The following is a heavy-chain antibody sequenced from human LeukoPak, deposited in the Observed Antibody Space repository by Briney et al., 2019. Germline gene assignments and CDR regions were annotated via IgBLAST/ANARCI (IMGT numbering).Heavy chain of an antibody. J-gene: IGHJ4*02. V-gene: IGHV3-23*01. D-gene: IGHD2-2*01. CDR3: ARKVYHRFDY. CDR2: ISTSGDNT. CDR1: GFTFNTYW. Sequence: GGSLRLSCTASGFTFNTYWMHWVRQVPGKGLEWVSAISTSGDNTYYADSVRGRFTISRDNSKNTLYLQMNSLRADDTAVYYCARKVYHRFDYWGQGTLVTVSS.